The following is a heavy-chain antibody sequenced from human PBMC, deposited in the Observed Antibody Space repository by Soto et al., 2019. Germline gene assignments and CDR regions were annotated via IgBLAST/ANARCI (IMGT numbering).Heavy chain of an antibody. D-gene: IGHD6-19*01. CDR1: GFTFRSYA. CDR3: ARDRVAGHYYYYGMDV. V-gene: IGHV3-30-3*01. CDR2: ISYDGSNK. J-gene: IGHJ6*02. Sequence: QVQLVESGGGVVQPGRSLRLSCAASGFTFRSYAMHWVRQAPGKGLEWVAVISYDGSNKYYADSVKGRFTISRDNSKNTLYLQMNSLRAEDTAVYYCARDRVAGHYYYYGMDVWGQGTTVTVSS.